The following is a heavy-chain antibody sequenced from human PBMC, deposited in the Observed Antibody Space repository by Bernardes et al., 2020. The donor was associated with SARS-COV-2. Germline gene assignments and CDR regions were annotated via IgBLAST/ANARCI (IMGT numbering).Heavy chain of an antibody. V-gene: IGHV1-18*01. CDR1: GYTFTSYG. CDR2: ISAYNGNT. J-gene: IGHJ3*02. Sequence: ASVKVSCKASGYTFTSYGISWVRQAPGQGLEWMGWISAYNGNTNYAQKLQGRVTMTTDTSTSTAYMELRSLRSDDTAVYYCARPVYQLLYSAFDIWGQGTMVTVSS. D-gene: IGHD2-2*02. CDR3: ARPVYQLLYSAFDI.